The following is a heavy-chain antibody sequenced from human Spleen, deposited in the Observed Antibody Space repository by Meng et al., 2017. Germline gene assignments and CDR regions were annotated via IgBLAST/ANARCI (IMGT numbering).Heavy chain of an antibody. CDR3: ARDADWVIFDH. J-gene: IGHJ4*02. CDR2: INTDASST. V-gene: IGHV3-74*03. D-gene: IGHD3-9*01. CDR1: GFTFSDYY. Sequence: GGSLRLSCAASGFTFSDYYMNWVRQTPGEGLVWVSRINTDASSTTYADSVKGRFTISRDDAKNTVYLQMNSLRAEDTAVYYCARDADWVIFDHWGQGALVTVSS.